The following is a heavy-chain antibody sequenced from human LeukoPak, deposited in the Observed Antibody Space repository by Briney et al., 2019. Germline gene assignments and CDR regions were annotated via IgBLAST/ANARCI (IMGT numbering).Heavy chain of an antibody. CDR1: GGSFSGYY. V-gene: IGHV4-34*01. D-gene: IGHD4-17*01. J-gene: IGHJ6*03. CDR3: ARGRPSLGDYVDYYHMDV. CDR2: INHSGST. Sequence: SETLSLTCAVYGGSFSGYYWSWIRQPPGKGLEWIGEINHSGSTNYNPSLKSRATISVDTSKNQFSLKLSSVTAADTAVYYCARGRPSLGDYVDYYHMDVWGKGTTVTVSS.